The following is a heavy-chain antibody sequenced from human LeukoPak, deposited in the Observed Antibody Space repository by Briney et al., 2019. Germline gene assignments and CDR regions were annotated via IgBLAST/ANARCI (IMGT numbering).Heavy chain of an antibody. CDR3: ARLNSSGYYFYWFDP. J-gene: IGHJ5*02. Sequence: PSETLSLTCTVSGGSITSYYWSWIRQPPGKGLEWIGYIYYSGSTNYNPSLKSRVTISVDTSKNQFSLKLSSVTAADTAVYYCARLNSSGYYFYWFDPWGQGTLVTVSS. V-gene: IGHV4-59*01. D-gene: IGHD3-22*01. CDR1: GGSITSYY. CDR2: IYYSGST.